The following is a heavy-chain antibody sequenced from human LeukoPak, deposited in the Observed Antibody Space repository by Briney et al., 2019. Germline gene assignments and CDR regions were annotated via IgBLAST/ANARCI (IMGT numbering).Heavy chain of an antibody. CDR2: IESKTDGGTT. D-gene: IGHD3-10*01. CDR1: GFTFRKYN. V-gene: IGHV3-15*04. Sequence: GGSLRLSCAASGFTFRKYNMNWVRQAPGKGLEWVGRIESKTDGGTTDYAAPVKGRFTISRDDSTNTLYLRMSSLKSEDTAVYYCTTYGSGRKFDYWGQGILVTVSS. J-gene: IGHJ4*02. CDR3: TTYGSGRKFDY.